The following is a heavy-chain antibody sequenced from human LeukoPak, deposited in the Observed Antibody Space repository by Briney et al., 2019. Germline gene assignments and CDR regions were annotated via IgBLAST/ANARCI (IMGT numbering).Heavy chain of an antibody. D-gene: IGHD5-24*01. J-gene: IGHJ4*02. Sequence: PGGSLRLSCAASGFTFSSYGMHWVRQAPGKGLEWVAFIRYDGSNKYYADSVKGRFTISRDNSKNTLYLQMNSLRVEDTAVYYCATRRDGYNWVDYWGQGTLVTVSS. CDR1: GFTFSSYG. CDR3: ATRRDGYNWVDY. CDR2: IRYDGSNK. V-gene: IGHV3-30*02.